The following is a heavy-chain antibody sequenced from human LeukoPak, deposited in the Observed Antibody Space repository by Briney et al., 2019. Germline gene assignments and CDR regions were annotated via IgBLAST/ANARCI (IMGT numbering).Heavy chain of an antibody. CDR1: GGSISSYY. Sequence: SETLSLTCTVSGGSISSYYWSWIRQPPGKGLEWIGYIYYSGSTNYNPSLKSRVTISVDTSKNQFSLKLSSVTAADTAVYYCARADYYGSGSIWLDPWGQGTLVTVSS. V-gene: IGHV4-59*01. J-gene: IGHJ5*02. D-gene: IGHD3-10*01. CDR2: IYYSGST. CDR3: ARADYYGSGSIWLDP.